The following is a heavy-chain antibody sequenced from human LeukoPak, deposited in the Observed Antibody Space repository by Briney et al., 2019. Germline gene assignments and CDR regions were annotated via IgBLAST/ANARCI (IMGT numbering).Heavy chain of an antibody. CDR3: ARAPLGGGPIDAFDI. CDR1: GGSISSGSYY. D-gene: IGHD1-26*01. V-gene: IGHV4-61*02. J-gene: IGHJ3*02. Sequence: PSETLSLTCTVSGGSISSGSYYWSWIRQPAGKGLEWIGRIYTSGGTNYNPSLKRRVTISVDTSKNQFSLKLSSVTAADTAVYYCARAPLGGGPIDAFDIWGQGTMVTVSS. CDR2: IYTSGGT.